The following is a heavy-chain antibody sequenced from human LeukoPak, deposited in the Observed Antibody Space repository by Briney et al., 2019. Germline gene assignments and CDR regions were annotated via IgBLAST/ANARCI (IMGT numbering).Heavy chain of an antibody. D-gene: IGHD6-13*01. CDR3: ARRSSSYYSDY. Sequence: SETLSLTCTVSGGSISSGDYYWSWIRQPPGKGLEWIGYIYYSGSTYYNPSLKSRVTISVDTSKNQFSLKLSSVTAADTAVYYCARRSSSYYSDYWGQGTLVTVSS. J-gene: IGHJ4*02. CDR2: IYYSGST. CDR1: GGSISSGDYY. V-gene: IGHV4-30-4*08.